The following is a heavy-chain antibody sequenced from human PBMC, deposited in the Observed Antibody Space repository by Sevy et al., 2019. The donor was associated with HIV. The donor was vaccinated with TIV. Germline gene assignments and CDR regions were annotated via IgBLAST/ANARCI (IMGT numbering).Heavy chain of an antibody. CDR1: GFSFSDYR. D-gene: IGHD3-16*01. V-gene: IGHV3-30*03. Sequence: GGSLRLSCAASGFSFSDYRMHWVRQAPGKGLEWVAVISYDGRNNKYNADSVKGRFTISRDNSKNTLYLQMNSLRAEDTAIYYCARDRGEILGSAFDYWGQGTLVTVSS. CDR2: ISYDGRNNK. CDR3: ARDRGEILGSAFDY. J-gene: IGHJ4*02.